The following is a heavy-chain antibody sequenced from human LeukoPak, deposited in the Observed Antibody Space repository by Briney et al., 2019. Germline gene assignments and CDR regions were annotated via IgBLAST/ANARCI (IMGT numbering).Heavy chain of an antibody. V-gene: IGHV1-2*04. Sequence: GASVKVSCKASGYTFTGYYMHWVRQAPGQGLEWMGWINPNSGGTNYAQKFQGWVTMTRDTSISTAYMELSRLRSDDTAVYYCARAIIVVVPAAMGYWGQGTLVTVSS. CDR1: GYTFTGYY. D-gene: IGHD2-2*01. CDR3: ARAIIVVVPAAMGY. J-gene: IGHJ4*02. CDR2: INPNSGGT.